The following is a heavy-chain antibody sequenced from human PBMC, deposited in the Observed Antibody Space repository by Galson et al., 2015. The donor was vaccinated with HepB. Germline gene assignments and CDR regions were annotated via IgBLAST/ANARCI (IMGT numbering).Heavy chain of an antibody. CDR1: GFSLSTSGMC. V-gene: IGHV2-70*11. CDR2: IDWDDNK. J-gene: IGHJ4*02. Sequence: PALVKPTQTLTLTCTFSGFSLSTSGMCVSWIRQPPGKALEWLARIDWDDNKYYSTSLKTRLTISKDTSKNQVVLTMTNMDPVDTATYYCARGIRWELLPDYWGQGTLVTVSS. CDR3: ARGIRWELLPDY. D-gene: IGHD1-26*01.